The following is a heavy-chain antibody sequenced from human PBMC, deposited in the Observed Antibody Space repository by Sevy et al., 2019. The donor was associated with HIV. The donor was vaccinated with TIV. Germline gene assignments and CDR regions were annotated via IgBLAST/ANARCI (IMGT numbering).Heavy chain of an antibody. CDR3: ARGVGGNVSGRNYFDY. CDR2: ISYDGSNK. J-gene: IGHJ4*02. Sequence: GGSLRLSCAVSGFTFSSYAMHWVRQASGKGLKWVAVISYDGSNKYYADSVKGRFTISRDNSKSTLYLQMNSLRAEDTAVFYCARGVGGNVSGRNYFDYWGQGTLVTVSS. D-gene: IGHD6-19*01. V-gene: IGHV3-30-3*01. CDR1: GFTFSSYA.